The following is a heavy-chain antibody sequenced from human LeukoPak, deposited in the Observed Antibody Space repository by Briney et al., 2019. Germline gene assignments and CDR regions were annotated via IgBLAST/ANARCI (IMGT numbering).Heavy chain of an antibody. V-gene: IGHV3-21*01. CDR3: ARVEEWELLESGY. CDR1: GFTFSSYS. J-gene: IGHJ4*02. Sequence: GGSLRLSCAASGFTFSSYSMNWVRQAPGKGLEWVSSISSSSNYMYYADSVKGRFTISRDNAKNSLYLQMNSLRAEDTAVYYCARVEEWELLESGYWGQGTLVTVSS. D-gene: IGHD1-26*01. CDR2: ISSSSNYM.